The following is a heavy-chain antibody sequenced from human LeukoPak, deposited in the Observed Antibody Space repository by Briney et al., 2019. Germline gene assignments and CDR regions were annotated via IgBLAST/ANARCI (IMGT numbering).Heavy chain of an antibody. D-gene: IGHD5-12*01. V-gene: IGHV3-23*01. J-gene: IGHJ4*02. CDR1: GFTFSSYA. Sequence: PGASLRLSCAASGFTFSSYAMSWVRQAPGKGLEGVSAISGSGGSTYYADSVKGRFTISRDNSKNTLYLQMNSLRAEDTAVYYCAKDLVDIVATALGYWGQGTLVTVSS. CDR3: AKDLVDIVATALGY. CDR2: ISGSGGST.